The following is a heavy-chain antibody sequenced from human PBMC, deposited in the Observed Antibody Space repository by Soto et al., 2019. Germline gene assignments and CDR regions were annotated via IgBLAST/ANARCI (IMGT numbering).Heavy chain of an antibody. CDR3: ARGARNYYYFDY. V-gene: IGHV3-74*01. CDR2: IYTDGSRA. Sequence: EVQLEESGGGLVQPGGSLRLSCAASGFTFSSHWMHWVRQAPGKGLVWVSRIYTDGSRADYADSVKGRFTISRDNAKNTVYLQVNSLGAEDTAVYYCARGARNYYYFDYWGQGTLVTVSS. CDR1: GFTFSSHW. D-gene: IGHD1-7*01. J-gene: IGHJ4*02.